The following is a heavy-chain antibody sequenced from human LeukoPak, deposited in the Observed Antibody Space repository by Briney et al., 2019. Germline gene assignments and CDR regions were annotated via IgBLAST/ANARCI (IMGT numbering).Heavy chain of an antibody. Sequence: GGSLRLSCAASGFTFSDYYMSWIRQAPGKGLEWVSYISSGSSYTNYADSVKGRFTISRDNAKNSLYLQMNSLRAEDTAVYYCAKWAYSSGWNPFDYWGQGTLVTVSS. CDR1: GFTFSDYY. J-gene: IGHJ4*02. CDR3: AKWAYSSGWNPFDY. D-gene: IGHD6-19*01. V-gene: IGHV3-11*03. CDR2: ISSGSSYT.